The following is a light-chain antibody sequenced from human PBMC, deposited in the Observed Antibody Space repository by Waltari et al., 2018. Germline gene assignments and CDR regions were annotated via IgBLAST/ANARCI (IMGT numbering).Light chain of an antibody. CDR1: SSNIGAGYD. Sequence: QSVLTQPPSASGAPGQRVTISCTGSSSNIGAGYDVHWYQQLPGTAPKLPIYGNSNRPSGVPDRFSGSKSGTSASLAITGLQAEDEADYYCQSYDSSLSGSGVFGGGTKLTVL. V-gene: IGLV1-40*01. J-gene: IGLJ2*01. CDR3: QSYDSSLSGSGV. CDR2: GNS.